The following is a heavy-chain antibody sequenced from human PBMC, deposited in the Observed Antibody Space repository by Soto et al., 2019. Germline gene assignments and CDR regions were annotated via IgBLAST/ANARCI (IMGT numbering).Heavy chain of an antibody. CDR2: IYPGDSDT. CDR3: ARHSGVAPGESH. J-gene: IGHJ1*01. D-gene: IGHD3-10*01. Sequence: GECLKISCKGSRYRFTSYWIGWVRQMPGKGLEWMGIIYPGDSDTRYSPSFQGQVTISADKSISTAYLQWSSLKASDSGIYYCARHSGVAPGESHWGQGTLVTVSS. V-gene: IGHV5-51*01. CDR1: RYRFTSYW.